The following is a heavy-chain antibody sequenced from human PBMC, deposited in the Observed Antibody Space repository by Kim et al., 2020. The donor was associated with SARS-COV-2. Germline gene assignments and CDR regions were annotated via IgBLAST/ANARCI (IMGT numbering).Heavy chain of an antibody. V-gene: IGHV3-33*01. J-gene: IGHJ1*01. CDR3: AGEIAVAGRGYFQQ. Sequence: GGSLRLSCAASGFTFSSYGMHWVRQAPGKGLEWVAVIWYDGSNKYYADSVKGRFTISRDNSKNTLYLQMNSLRAEDTAVYYCAGEIAVAGRGYFQQWGQGNLVTVSS. CDR2: IWYDGSNK. D-gene: IGHD6-19*01. CDR1: GFTFSSYG.